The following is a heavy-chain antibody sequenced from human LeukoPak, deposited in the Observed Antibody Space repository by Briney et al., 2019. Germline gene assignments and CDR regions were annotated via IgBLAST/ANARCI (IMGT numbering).Heavy chain of an antibody. CDR1: GFTFGDYA. V-gene: IGHV3-49*04. CDR2: IRSKAYGGTT. Sequence: GRSLRLSCTASGFTFGDYAMSWVRQAPGKGLEWVGFIRSKAYGGTTEYAASVKGRFTISRDDSKSIAYLQMNSLKTEDTAVYYCTRADYVWGSYRPYYYYMDVWGKGTTVTISS. D-gene: IGHD3-16*02. CDR3: TRADYVWGSYRPYYYYMDV. J-gene: IGHJ6*03.